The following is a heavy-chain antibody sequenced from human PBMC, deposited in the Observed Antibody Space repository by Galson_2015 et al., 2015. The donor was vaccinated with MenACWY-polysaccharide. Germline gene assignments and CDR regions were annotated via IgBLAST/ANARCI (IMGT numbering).Heavy chain of an antibody. CDR2: ISGSGGTT. D-gene: IGHD4-23*01. V-gene: IGHV3-23*01. J-gene: IGHJ3*02. CDR1: GFTFSSYG. CDR3: AKRMTTVGAFDI. Sequence: SLRLSCAGSGFTFSSYGIHWVRQAPGKGLEWVSGISGSGGTTYYADSVKGRFTISRDNSKNTLYLQMNSLRAEDTAVYYCAKRMTTVGAFDIWGHGTMVTVSS.